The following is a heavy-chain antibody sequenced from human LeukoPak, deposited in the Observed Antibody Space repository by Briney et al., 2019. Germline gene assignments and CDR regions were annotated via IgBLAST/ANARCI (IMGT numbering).Heavy chain of an antibody. CDR3: ARGLPTAGFDI. CDR2: MNPNSGNT. J-gene: IGHJ3*02. CDR1: GYTLTELS. D-gene: IGHD2-15*01. V-gene: IGHV1-8*01. Sequence: ASVKVSCKVSGYTLTELSMHWVRQAPGQGLEWMGWMNPNSGNTGYAQKFQGRVTMTRNTSISTAYMELSSLRSEDTAVYYCARGLPTAGFDIWGQGTMVTVSS.